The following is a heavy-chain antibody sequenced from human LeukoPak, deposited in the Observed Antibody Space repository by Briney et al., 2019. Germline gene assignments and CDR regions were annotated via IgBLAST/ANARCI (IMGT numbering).Heavy chain of an antibody. V-gene: IGHV3-21*01. D-gene: IGHD4-17*01. J-gene: IGHJ6*03. CDR3: ASRLDGDYVSGYYMDV. CDR2: ITSSNNYI. Sequence: GGSLRLSCAASGFTFSSYSMNWVRQAPGKGLEWVSSITSSNNYIYYGDSVKGRFTISRDDAKNSLYLQMNSLRAEDTAVYYCASRLDGDYVSGYYMDVWGKGTTVTVSS. CDR1: GFTFSSYS.